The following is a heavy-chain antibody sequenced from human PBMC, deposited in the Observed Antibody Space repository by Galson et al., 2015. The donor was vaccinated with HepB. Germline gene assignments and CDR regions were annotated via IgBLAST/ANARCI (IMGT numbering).Heavy chain of an antibody. CDR3: ARVADADYGDHSHFDY. D-gene: IGHD4-17*01. V-gene: IGHV3-48*01. Sequence: SLRLSCAASGFTFSTYSMNWVRQAPGKGLEWVSYISSSSDTMYYADSVKGRFTISRDNAKNSLFLQMNSLRAEDTAVYYCARVADADYGDHSHFDYWGQGTLVTVSS. J-gene: IGHJ4*02. CDR2: ISSSSDTM. CDR1: GFTFSTYS.